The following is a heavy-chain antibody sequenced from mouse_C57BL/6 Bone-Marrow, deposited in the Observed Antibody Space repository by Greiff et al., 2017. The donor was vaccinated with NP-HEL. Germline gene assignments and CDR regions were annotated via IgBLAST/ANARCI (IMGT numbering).Heavy chain of an antibody. J-gene: IGHJ2*01. CDR3: ASLPGYYFDY. Sequence: EVQLQQSGPVLVKPGASVKMSCKASGYTFTDYYMNWVKQSHGKSLEWIGVVNPYNGGTSYNQKFKGKATLTVDKSSSTAYMELNSLTSEDSAVYYCASLPGYYFDYWGQGTTLTVSS. CDR1: GYTFTDYY. V-gene: IGHV1-19*01. D-gene: IGHD3-1*01. CDR2: VNPYNGGT.